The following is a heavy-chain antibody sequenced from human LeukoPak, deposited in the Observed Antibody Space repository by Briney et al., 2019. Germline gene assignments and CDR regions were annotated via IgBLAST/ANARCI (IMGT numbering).Heavy chain of an antibody. V-gene: IGHV1-2*06. CDR3: ARDGSPQWELRVLRKINWYFDL. CDR1: GYTFTGYY. Sequence: GASVKVSCKASGYTFTGYYMHWVRQAPGQGLEWMGRINPNSGGTNYAQKFQGRVTMTRDTSISTAYMELSRLRSDDTAVYYCARDGSPQWELRVLRKINWYFDLWGRGTLVTVSS. CDR2: INPNSGGT. D-gene: IGHD1-26*01. J-gene: IGHJ2*01.